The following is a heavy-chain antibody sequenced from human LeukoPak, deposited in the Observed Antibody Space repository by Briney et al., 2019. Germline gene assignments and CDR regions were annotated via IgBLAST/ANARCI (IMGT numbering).Heavy chain of an antibody. Sequence: ASVKVSCKASGYTFTSYAISWVRQAPGQGLEWMGWISAYNGDTNYAQKLQGRVTMTTDTSTSTAYMELRSLRSDDTAVYYCARDPQRWLRFPYTASGNYWGQGTLVTVSS. CDR2: ISAYNGDT. V-gene: IGHV1-18*01. CDR3: ARDPQRWLRFPYTASGNY. J-gene: IGHJ4*02. CDR1: GYTFTSYA. D-gene: IGHD5-12*01.